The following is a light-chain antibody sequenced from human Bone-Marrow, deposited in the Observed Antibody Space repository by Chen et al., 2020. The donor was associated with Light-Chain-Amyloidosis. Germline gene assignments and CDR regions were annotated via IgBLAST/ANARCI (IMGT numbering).Light chain of an antibody. CDR1: QSVSSY. V-gene: IGKV3-11*01. CDR2: AAS. J-gene: IGKJ2*01. Sequence: EIVLTQSPATLSLSPGERATLSCRASQSVSSYLAWYQQKPGQAPRLLIYAASSRATGIPDRFSGSESGTDFTLTISSLQAEDVAVYYCQQYYSTPLTFGQGTKLEIK. CDR3: QQYYSTPLT.